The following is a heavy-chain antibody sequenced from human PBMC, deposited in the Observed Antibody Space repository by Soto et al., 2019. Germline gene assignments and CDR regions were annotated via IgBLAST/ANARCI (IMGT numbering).Heavy chain of an antibody. Sequence: QVHLQESGPGLVKPSQTLSLTCTVSGGSITGDNYFWSWVRQHPEKGLEWIGYISYSGTTYYNPSLKSRVTRSVDTYKNQFSLSLISVTAADTAMYYCAREVNSPATSDAFDIWGQGTVVTVSS. CDR3: AREVNSPATSDAFDI. J-gene: IGHJ3*02. D-gene: IGHD1-26*01. CDR1: GGSITGDNYF. V-gene: IGHV4-31*03. CDR2: ISYSGTT.